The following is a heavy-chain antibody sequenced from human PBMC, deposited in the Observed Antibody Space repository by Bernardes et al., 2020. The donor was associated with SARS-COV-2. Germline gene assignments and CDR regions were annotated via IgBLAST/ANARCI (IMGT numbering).Heavy chain of an antibody. CDR3: ARGSRSGNTYGRGSWFGP. D-gene: IGHD5-18*01. J-gene: IGHJ5*02. V-gene: IGHV4-34*01. CDR1: GGSFSGYH. CDR2: INRGGST. Sequence: TCAVYGGSFSGYHWSWIRQPPGKGLDWIGEINRGGSTNYNPSLKSRVTISVDTSKNQFSLKLSSVTAADTAVYYCARGSRSGNTYGRGSWFGPWGQGTLVTVSS.